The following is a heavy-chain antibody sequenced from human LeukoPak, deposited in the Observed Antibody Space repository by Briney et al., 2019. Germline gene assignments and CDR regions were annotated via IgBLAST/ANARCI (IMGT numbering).Heavy chain of an antibody. CDR1: GYSISSGYY. CDR3: ARDSGDYDYVWGSYRYPFDY. D-gene: IGHD3-16*02. CDR2: IYHSGST. Sequence: PSETLSLTCAVSGYSISSGYYWGRIRQPPGKGLEWIGSIYHSGSTYYNPSLKSRVTISVDTSKNQFSLKLSSVTAADTAVYYCARDSGDYDYVWGSYRYPFDYWGQGTLVTVSS. J-gene: IGHJ4*02. V-gene: IGHV4-38-2*02.